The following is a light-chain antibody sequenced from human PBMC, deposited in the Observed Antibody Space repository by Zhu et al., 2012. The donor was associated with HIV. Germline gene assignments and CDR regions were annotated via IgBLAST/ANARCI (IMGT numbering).Light chain of an antibody. Sequence: EIVLTQSPGTLSLSPGERATLSCRASQTVSRNYLAWYQQKPGQAPRLLIYGASRRVTGIPDRFSGSGSGTDFTLTISRLEPEDFAVYFCQQYADSPQITFGQGTRLEIK. V-gene: IGKV3-20*01. J-gene: IGKJ5*01. CDR1: QTVSRNY. CDR2: GAS. CDR3: QQYADSPQIT.